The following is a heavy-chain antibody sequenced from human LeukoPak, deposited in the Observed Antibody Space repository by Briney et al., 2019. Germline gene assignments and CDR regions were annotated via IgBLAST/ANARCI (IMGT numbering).Heavy chain of an antibody. CDR3: ARDHVVVGSTTSFFDY. Sequence: SETLSLSCTVSGGSMSNYHWTWIRQPPGEGLEWIGRIYTNGHTNYSPSLRSRVTMSVDTSKNQFSLKVRFVTAADTAVYFCARDHVVVGSTTSFFDYWGQGILVTASS. CDR1: GGSMSNYH. V-gene: IGHV4-4*07. CDR2: IYTNGHT. D-gene: IGHD3-22*01. J-gene: IGHJ4*02.